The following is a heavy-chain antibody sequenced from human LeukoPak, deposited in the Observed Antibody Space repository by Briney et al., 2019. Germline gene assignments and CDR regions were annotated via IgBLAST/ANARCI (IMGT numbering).Heavy chain of an antibody. V-gene: IGHV3-23*01. Sequence: GGSLRLSCAASGFTLSSYAMSWVRQAPGKGLEWVSAISGSGGSTYYADSVKGRFTISRDNSKNTLYLQMNSLRAEDTAVYYCAKGVGYSSGWYDYWGQGTLVTVSS. CDR1: GFTLSSYA. D-gene: IGHD6-19*01. CDR3: AKGVGYSSGWYDY. CDR2: ISGSGGST. J-gene: IGHJ4*02.